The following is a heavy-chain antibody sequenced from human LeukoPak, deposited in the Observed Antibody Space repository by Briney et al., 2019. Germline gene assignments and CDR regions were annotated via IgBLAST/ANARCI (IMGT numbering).Heavy chain of an antibody. CDR1: HGSINSYY. CDR2: IYYSGST. D-gene: IGHD3-22*01. CDR3: ARRGYFDCSGLDH. J-gene: IGHJ4*02. Sequence: SETFSLTCTVPHGSINSYYWSWIRQPPGKGLEWIGYIYYSGSTNYNPSLKSRVTISLDTSKNQLSLKLSSVTAADTAVYFCARRGYFDCSGLDHWGQGTLVTVSS. V-gene: IGHV4-59*01.